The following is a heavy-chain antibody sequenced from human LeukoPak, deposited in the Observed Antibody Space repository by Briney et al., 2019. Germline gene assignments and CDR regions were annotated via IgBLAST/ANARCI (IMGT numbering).Heavy chain of an antibody. Sequence: SETLSLTCTVSGGSISSGSYYWSWIRQPAGKGLEWIGRIYTSGSTNYNPSLKSRVTISVDTSKNQFSLKLSSVTAADTAVYYCARIGGYSYGINDYWGQGTLVAVSS. CDR3: ARIGGYSYGINDY. J-gene: IGHJ4*02. D-gene: IGHD5-18*01. V-gene: IGHV4-61*02. CDR2: IYTSGST. CDR1: GGSISSGSYY.